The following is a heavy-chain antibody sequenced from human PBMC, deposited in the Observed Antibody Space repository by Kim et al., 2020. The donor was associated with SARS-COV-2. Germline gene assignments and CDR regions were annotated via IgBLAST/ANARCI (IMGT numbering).Heavy chain of an antibody. CDR2: ISHSGST. Sequence: ETLSLTCTVSGGSFTGFYWGWIRQTPGESLEWIGHISHSGSTTYNPSLQSRVTISLDTSKNQFSLQLRSLTAEDTAVYFCARDSSPFRWYLWGQGTLVTVSS. J-gene: IGHJ4*02. V-gene: IGHV4-59*01. CDR3: ARDSSPFRWYL. D-gene: IGHD6-13*01. CDR1: GGSFTGFY.